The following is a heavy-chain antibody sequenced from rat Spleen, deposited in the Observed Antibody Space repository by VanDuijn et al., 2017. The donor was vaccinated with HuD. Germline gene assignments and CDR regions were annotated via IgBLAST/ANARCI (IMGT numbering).Heavy chain of an antibody. CDR1: AYPITSSY. V-gene: IGHV3-1*01. CDR3: ARGGSSYVMDA. CDR2: ITYSGST. Sequence: EVQLQESGPGLVKPSQSLSLTCSVTAYPITSSYRWNWIRKFPGNKMEWIGHITYSGSTKYNPSLKSRIAITRDKSKNQFFLELNSVTLEDTATYYCARGGSSYVMDAWGQGASVTVSS. J-gene: IGHJ4*01. D-gene: IGHD5-1*01.